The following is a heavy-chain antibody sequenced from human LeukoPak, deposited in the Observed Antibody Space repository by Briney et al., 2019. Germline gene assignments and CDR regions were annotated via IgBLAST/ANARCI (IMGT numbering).Heavy chain of an antibody. J-gene: IGHJ4*02. CDR3: ARKIAVAGYFDY. D-gene: IGHD6-19*01. Sequence: GGSLRLSCAASGFTFSSYSMNWVRQAPGKGLEWVSSISSSSSYIYYVDSVKGRFTISRDNAKNSLYLQMNSLRAEDTAVYYCARKIAVAGYFDYWGQGTLVTVSS. CDR2: ISSSSSYI. V-gene: IGHV3-21*01. CDR1: GFTFSSYS.